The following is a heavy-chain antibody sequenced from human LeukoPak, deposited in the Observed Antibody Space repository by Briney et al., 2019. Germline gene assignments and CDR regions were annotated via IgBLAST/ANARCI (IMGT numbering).Heavy chain of an antibody. D-gene: IGHD4-17*01. V-gene: IGHV4-61*02. CDR2: IYTSGST. CDR3: ARDEDYGDYYYMDV. CDR1: GGSISSGSYY. Sequence: SQTLSLTCTVSGGSISSGSYYWSWIRQPAGKGLEWIGRIYTSGSTNYNPSLKSRVTISVDTSKNQFSLKLSSVTAADTAVYYCARDEDYGDYYYMDVWGKGTTVTVSS. J-gene: IGHJ6*03.